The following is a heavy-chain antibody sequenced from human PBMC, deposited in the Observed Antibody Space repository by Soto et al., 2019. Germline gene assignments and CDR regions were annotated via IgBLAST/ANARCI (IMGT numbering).Heavy chain of an antibody. CDR2: IYYSGST. Sequence: KTSETLSLTCTVSGGSISSGGYYWSWIRQHPGKGLEWIGYIYYSGSTYYNPSLKSRVTISVDTSKNQFSLKLSSVTAADTAVYYCARVTYDSSGYSPYYFDYWGQGTLVTVSS. CDR3: ARVTYDSSGYSPYYFDY. V-gene: IGHV4-31*03. J-gene: IGHJ4*02. D-gene: IGHD3-22*01. CDR1: GGSISSGGYY.